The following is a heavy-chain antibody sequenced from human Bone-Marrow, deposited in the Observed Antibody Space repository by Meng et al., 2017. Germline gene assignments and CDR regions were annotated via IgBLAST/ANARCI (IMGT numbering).Heavy chain of an antibody. J-gene: IGHJ4*02. D-gene: IGHD3-22*01. CDR3: AKSSGFLFPHDY. CDR1: GFIFGDYA. Sequence: GESLKISCAASGFIFGDYAINWFRQAPGKGLEWVSGISGSGGGTYYADSVKGRFTISSDNSKNTLYLQMNSLRAEDTAVYYCAKSSGFLFPHDYWGQGTLVTVSS. V-gene: IGHV3-23*01. CDR2: ISGSGGGT.